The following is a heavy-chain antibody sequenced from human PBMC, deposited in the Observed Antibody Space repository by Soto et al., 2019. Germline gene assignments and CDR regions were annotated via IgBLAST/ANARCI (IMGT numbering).Heavy chain of an antibody. D-gene: IGHD4-4*01. V-gene: IGHV4-34*01. CDR2: INHSGST. Sequence: ASETLSLTCAVYGGSFSGYYWSWIRQPPGKGLEWIGEINHSGSTNYNPSLKSRVTISVDTSKNQFSLKLSSVTAADTAVYYCASLVTRSYYYCCMDVWGQGTTVTVSS. J-gene: IGHJ6*02. CDR3: ASLVTRSYYYCCMDV. CDR1: GGSFSGYY.